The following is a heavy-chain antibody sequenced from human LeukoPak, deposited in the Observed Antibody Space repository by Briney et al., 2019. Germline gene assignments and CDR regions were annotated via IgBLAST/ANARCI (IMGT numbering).Heavy chain of an antibody. CDR1: GGSFSGYY. V-gene: IGHV4-34*01. CDR3: AKTPGTQGWFDP. J-gene: IGHJ5*02. Sequence: SSETLSLTCAVYGGSFSGYYWSWIRQPPGKGLEWIGEINHSGSTNYNPSLKSRVTISVDTSKNQFSLKLSSVTAADTAVYYCAKTPGTQGWFDPWGQGTLVTVSS. CDR2: INHSGST.